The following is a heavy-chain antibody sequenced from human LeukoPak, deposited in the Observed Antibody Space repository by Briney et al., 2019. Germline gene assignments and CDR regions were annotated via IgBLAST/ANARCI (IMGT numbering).Heavy chain of an antibody. CDR2: IKSKTDGGTT. CDR1: GFTFSNAW. J-gene: IGHJ4*02. D-gene: IGHD3-9*01. V-gene: IGHV3-15*01. CDR3: TTGLLRYFDWLLSLDY. Sequence: GGSLRLSCAASGFTFSNAWMSWVRQAPGKGLEWVGRIKSKTDGGTTDYAAPVKGRFTISRDDSKNTLYLQMNSLKTEDTAVYYCTTGLLRYFDWLLSLDYWGQGTLVTVSS.